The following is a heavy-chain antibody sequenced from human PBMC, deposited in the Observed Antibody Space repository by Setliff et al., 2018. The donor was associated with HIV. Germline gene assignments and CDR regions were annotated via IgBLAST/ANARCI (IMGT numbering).Heavy chain of an antibody. CDR2: IYYVGST. CDR3: AGGFWSGPLFDP. Sequence: KSSETLSLTCNVSGDSIRSRSFYWAWIRQTPGERPEWIGTIYYVGSTYYNPYLKSRTSISVDPSKNQFSLKLYSVTAADTAVYYCAGGFWSGPLFDPWGRGTLVTVSS. D-gene: IGHD3-3*01. CDR1: GDSIRSRSFY. J-gene: IGHJ5*01. V-gene: IGHV4-39*01.